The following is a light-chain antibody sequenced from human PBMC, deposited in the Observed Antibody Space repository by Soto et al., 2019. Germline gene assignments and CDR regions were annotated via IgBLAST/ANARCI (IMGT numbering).Light chain of an antibody. Sequence: EIVLTQSPGTLSLSPGERATLSCRASQSVSSSYLAWYQQKPGQAPRRLFYGASSRVTGIPDRFSGSGSGTDFTLTISRLEPEDFVVYYCQQYGSSPFTFGPGTKVDIK. CDR2: GAS. V-gene: IGKV3-20*01. CDR3: QQYGSSPFT. J-gene: IGKJ3*01. CDR1: QSVSSSY.